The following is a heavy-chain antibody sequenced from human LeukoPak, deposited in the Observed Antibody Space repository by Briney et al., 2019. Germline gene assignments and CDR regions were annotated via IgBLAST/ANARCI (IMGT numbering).Heavy chain of an antibody. J-gene: IGHJ4*02. Sequence: GESLKISCKGSGYSFTSYWIGWVRQMPGKGLEWMGIIYPGDSDTRYSPSFQGQVTISVDKSISTAYLQWSRLKASDTAMYYCARHPESGYSGYESDYWGQGTLVTVSS. D-gene: IGHD5-12*01. V-gene: IGHV5-51*01. CDR1: GYSFTSYW. CDR2: IYPGDSDT. CDR3: ARHPESGYSGYESDY.